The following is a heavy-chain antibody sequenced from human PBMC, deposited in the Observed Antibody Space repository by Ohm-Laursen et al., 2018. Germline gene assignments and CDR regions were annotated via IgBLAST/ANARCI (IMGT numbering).Heavy chain of an antibody. J-gene: IGHJ4*02. V-gene: IGHV3-53*01. CDR3: ATAGPYSGDDY. CDR1: GFTVNNNY. D-gene: IGHD6-25*01. CDR2: IHSGGNT. Sequence: SLRRSCAASGFTVNNNYMSWVRQAPGKGLEWVSVIHSGGNTYYVDSVKGRFTISRDNSKNTLYLQMNSLRDEDTAVYYCATAGPYSGDDYWGQGTLVNVSS.